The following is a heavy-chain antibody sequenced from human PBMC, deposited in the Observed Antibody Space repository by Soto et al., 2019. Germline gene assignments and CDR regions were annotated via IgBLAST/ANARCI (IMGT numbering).Heavy chain of an antibody. J-gene: IGHJ4*01. CDR3: AKDRHPDGLLPFDH. CDR2: IFGNGRTT. D-gene: IGHD2-8*01. CDR1: GFTFATYT. Sequence: EVQLMESGGGLVQPGGSLRLSCAASGFTFATYTMTWVRQAPGKGLEWVSSIFGNGRTTFYADSVRGRFTISKDFSKDTLYLQMNSLRVEDTATYYCAKDRHPDGLLPFDHWGRGTLITVSS. V-gene: IGHV3-23*01.